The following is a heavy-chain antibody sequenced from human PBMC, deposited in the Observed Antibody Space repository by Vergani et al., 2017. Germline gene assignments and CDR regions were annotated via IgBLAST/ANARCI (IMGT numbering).Heavy chain of an antibody. CDR1: GFTFSSYG. D-gene: IGHD1-7*01. Sequence: QVQLVESGGGVVQPGRSLRLSCAASGFTFSSYGMHWVRQAPGKGLEWVAVIWYDGSNKYYADSVKGRFTFSRDNSKNTLDLQMNSLRAEDTAVYYCAKGGIQWNYGAYFDYWGQGTLVTVSS. CDR3: AKGGIQWNYGAYFDY. CDR2: IWYDGSNK. V-gene: IGHV3-33*06. J-gene: IGHJ4*02.